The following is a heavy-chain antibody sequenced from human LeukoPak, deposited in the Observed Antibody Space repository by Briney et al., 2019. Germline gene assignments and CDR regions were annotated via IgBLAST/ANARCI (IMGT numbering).Heavy chain of an antibody. CDR2: INHSGST. CDR1: GGSFSGYY. J-gene: IGHJ6*03. V-gene: IGHV4-34*01. CDR3: ARGRWAYCSGGSCEYYMDV. Sequence: SETLSLTCAVYGGSFSGYYWSWIRQPPGKGLEWIGEINHSGSTNYNPSLKSRVTISVDTSKNQFSLKLSSVTAADMAVYYCARGRWAYCSGGSCEYYMDVWGKGTTVTVSS. D-gene: IGHD2-15*01.